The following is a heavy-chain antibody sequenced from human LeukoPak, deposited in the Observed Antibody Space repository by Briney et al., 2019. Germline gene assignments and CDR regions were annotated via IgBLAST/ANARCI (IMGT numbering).Heavy chain of an antibody. D-gene: IGHD2-15*01. V-gene: IGHV3-23*01. CDR2: ISGSGGST. Sequence: GGSLRLSCAASGFTFSSYAMSWVRQAPGKGLEWVSAISGSGGSTYYAASVKGRFTISRDDSKNTLLLQMDSLRAEDTAIYYCARDSAFSSYSYWGQGALVTVSS. CDR3: ARDSAFSSYSY. J-gene: IGHJ4*02. CDR1: GFTFSSYA.